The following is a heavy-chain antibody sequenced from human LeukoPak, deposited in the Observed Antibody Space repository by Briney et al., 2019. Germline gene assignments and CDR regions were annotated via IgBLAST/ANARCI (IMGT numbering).Heavy chain of an antibody. CDR2: IIPIFGRA. Sequence: SVKVSRKASGGTLSSYAFSGVRQAPGQGLEWMGGIIPIFGRANYAQKFKGRVTITADKYTSKAYMELSSLRSEDTAVYYCARPGGVWFGESWDNWFDPWGQGTLVTVSS. J-gene: IGHJ5*02. CDR3: ARPGGVWFGESWDNWFDP. V-gene: IGHV1-69*06. D-gene: IGHD3-10*01. CDR1: GGTLSSYA.